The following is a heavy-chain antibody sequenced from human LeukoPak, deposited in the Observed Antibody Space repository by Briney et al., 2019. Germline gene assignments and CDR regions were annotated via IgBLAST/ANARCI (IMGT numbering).Heavy chain of an antibody. V-gene: IGHV3-21*01. J-gene: IGHJ4*02. CDR3: ARESGSASFDY. CDR1: GFTFSSYS. CDR2: ISSSSSYI. Sequence: GGSLRHSCAASGFTFSSYSINWVRQAPGKGLEWVSSISSSSSYIYYADSVKGRITISRDNAKNSLYLQMNSLRAEDTAVYYCARESGSASFDYWGQGTLVTVSS. D-gene: IGHD6-19*01.